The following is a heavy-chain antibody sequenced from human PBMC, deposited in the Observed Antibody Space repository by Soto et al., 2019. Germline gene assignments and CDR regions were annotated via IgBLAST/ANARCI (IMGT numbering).Heavy chain of an antibody. V-gene: IGHV1-18*01. CDR1: GYTFSSRG. CDR3: VRDAGDYDWYFDL. CDR2: ISPHNAKT. J-gene: IGHJ2*01. Sequence: QAPLVQSGPEVKEPGASVKVSCKASGYTFSSRGIYWVRQAPGQGLEWMGWISPHNAKTHYAQSLQGRVTLTTDTSTSTAYMDLRSLRSDDTAVYYCVRDAGDYDWYFDLWGRGTPVTVSS. D-gene: IGHD4-17*01.